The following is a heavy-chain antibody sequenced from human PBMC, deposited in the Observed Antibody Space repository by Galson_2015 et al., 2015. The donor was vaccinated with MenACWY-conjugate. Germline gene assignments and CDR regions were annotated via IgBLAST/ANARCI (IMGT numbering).Heavy chain of an antibody. D-gene: IGHD6-13*01. CDR2: IYYSGST. J-gene: IGHJ6*02. V-gene: IGHV4-59*01. CDR3: ARVKQQQLGFYYYYGMDV. Sequence: ETLSLTCTVSGGSISSYYWSWIRQPPGKGLEWIGYIYYSGSTNYNPSLKSRVTISVDTSKNQFSLKLSSVTAADTAVYYCARVKQQQLGFYYYYGMDVWGQGTTVTVSS. CDR1: GGSISSYY.